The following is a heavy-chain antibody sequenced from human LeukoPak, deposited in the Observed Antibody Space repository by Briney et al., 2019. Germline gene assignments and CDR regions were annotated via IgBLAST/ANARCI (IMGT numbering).Heavy chain of an antibody. CDR1: GYSFTSYW. V-gene: IGHV5-51*01. CDR2: IYPGDSDT. D-gene: IGHD2-2*01. Sequence: HGESLKISCKGSGYSFTSYWIGWVRQMPGKGLEWMGIIYPGDSDTRYSPSFQGQVTISADKSISTAYLQWSSLKASDTAMYYCARDRCTSCIYYYYYMDVWGKGTTVTVSS. CDR3: ARDRCTSCIYYYYYMDV. J-gene: IGHJ6*03.